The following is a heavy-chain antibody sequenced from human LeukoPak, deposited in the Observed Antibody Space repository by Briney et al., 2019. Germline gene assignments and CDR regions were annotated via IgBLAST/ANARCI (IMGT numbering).Heavy chain of an antibody. D-gene: IGHD1-26*01. J-gene: IGHJ6*03. V-gene: IGHV4-61*01. Sequence: SETLSLTCTVSGGSISSGSYYWSWIRQPPGKGLEWIGYIYYSGSTNYNPSLKSRVTISVDTSKNQFSLKLSSVTAADTAVYYCARDLVGATSGGPGYYYYYMDVWGKGTTVTVSS. CDR2: IYYSGST. CDR3: ARDLVGATSGGPGYYYYYMDV. CDR1: GGSISSGSYY.